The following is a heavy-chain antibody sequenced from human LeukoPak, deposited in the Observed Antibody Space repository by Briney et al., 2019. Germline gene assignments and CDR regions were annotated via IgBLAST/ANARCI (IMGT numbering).Heavy chain of an antibody. CDR3: ARGHWGLDP. Sequence: GGSLRLPCAVFGLTFKNSWMTWVRQAPGKGLEWVATLNQDGGEKYYVDSVKGRFTISRDNAKNSLYLQMNSLRADDTAVYYCARGHWGLDPWGQGTLVIVSS. CDR1: GLTFKNSW. J-gene: IGHJ5*02. CDR2: LNQDGGEK. D-gene: IGHD7-27*01. V-gene: IGHV3-7*03.